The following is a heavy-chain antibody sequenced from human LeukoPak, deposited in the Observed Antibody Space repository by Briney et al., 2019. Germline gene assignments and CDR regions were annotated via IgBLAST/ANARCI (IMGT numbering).Heavy chain of an antibody. V-gene: IGHV3-7*03. CDR1: GLTFSNYW. CDR2: IKEDGSEK. Sequence: GGSLRLSCAASGLTFSNYWMTWVRQAPGKGLEWVADIKEDGSEKYYVDSVKGRFTISRDNAKNSLFLQMDSLRSEDTAVYYCARGITTGDDWGQGTLVTVSS. D-gene: IGHD1-1*01. J-gene: IGHJ4*02. CDR3: ARGITTGDD.